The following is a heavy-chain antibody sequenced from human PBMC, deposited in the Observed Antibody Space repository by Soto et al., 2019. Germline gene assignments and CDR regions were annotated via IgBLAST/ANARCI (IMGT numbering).Heavy chain of an antibody. Sequence: GSLRLSWAASGFTFTNYAMSWVREAPGKGLEWVATISGSGSGAATYYPSYADSVKGRFTISRDNSKNTLYLQMNSLRAEDTAVYSCEKVDFLSPRILLTRGFDYWGQGTLVTVSS. J-gene: IGHJ4*02. V-gene: IGHV3-23*01. CDR2: ISGSGSGAATYYP. CDR1: GFTFTNYA. CDR3: EKVDFLSPRILLTRGFDY. D-gene: IGHD2-15*01.